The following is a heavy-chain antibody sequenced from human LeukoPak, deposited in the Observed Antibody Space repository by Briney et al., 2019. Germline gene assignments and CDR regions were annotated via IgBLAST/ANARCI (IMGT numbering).Heavy chain of an antibody. Sequence: GGSLRLSCAASGFTFSSYSMNWVRQAPGKGLERVSSISSSSDIYYADSVKGRFTISRDNAKNSLYLQMNSLRAEDTAVYYCVGWINRIAAAGTHDAFDIWGQGTKVTVSS. CDR2: ISSSSDI. CDR1: GFTFSSYS. D-gene: IGHD6-13*01. J-gene: IGHJ3*02. CDR3: VGWINRIAAAGTHDAFDI. V-gene: IGHV3-21*01.